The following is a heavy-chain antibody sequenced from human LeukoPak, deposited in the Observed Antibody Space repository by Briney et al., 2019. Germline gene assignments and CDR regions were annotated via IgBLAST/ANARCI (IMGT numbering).Heavy chain of an antibody. Sequence: GSLRLSCAASGFTFISYAIHWVRQAPGKGLEWVAVISFHGTDTFYADSVKGRFTISRDNSKNTLYLQMSSLRAEDTAVYYCARGPSGYHNTGGQGTLVTVSS. CDR3: ARGPSGYHNT. V-gene: IGHV3-30*04. D-gene: IGHD5-12*01. CDR1: GFTFISYA. J-gene: IGHJ4*02. CDR2: ISFHGTDT.